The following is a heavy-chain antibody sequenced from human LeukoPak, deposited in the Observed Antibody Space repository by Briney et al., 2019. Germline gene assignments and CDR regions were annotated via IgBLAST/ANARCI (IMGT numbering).Heavy chain of an antibody. Sequence: SETLSLTCAVSGGSISSGGYSWSWIRQPPGEGLEWIGYIYHSGSTYYNPSLKSRVTISVDRSKNQFSLKLSSVTAADTAVYYCAIMVRGVMGWFDPWGQGTLVTVSS. CDR3: AIMVRGVMGWFDP. CDR1: GGSISSGGYS. V-gene: IGHV4-30-2*01. D-gene: IGHD3-10*01. J-gene: IGHJ5*02. CDR2: IYHSGST.